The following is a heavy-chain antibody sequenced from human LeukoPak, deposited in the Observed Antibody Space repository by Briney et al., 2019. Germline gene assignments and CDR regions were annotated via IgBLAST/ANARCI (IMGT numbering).Heavy chain of an antibody. CDR1: GYSFTSYW. J-gene: IGHJ5*02. Sequence: GESLKISCKGSGYSFTSYWIGWVRQMPGKGLEWMGIIYPGDSDTRYSPSFQGQVTISADKSISTAYLQWSSLKASDTAMYYCAGQAGYCSGGSCYGWFDPWGQGTLVTVSS. V-gene: IGHV5-51*01. CDR2: IYPGDSDT. CDR3: AGQAGYCSGGSCYGWFDP. D-gene: IGHD2-15*01.